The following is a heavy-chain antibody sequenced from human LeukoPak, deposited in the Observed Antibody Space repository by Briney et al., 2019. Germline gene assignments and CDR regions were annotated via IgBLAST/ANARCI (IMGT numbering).Heavy chain of an antibody. D-gene: IGHD6-6*01. CDR3: ARDYGLGIAARSL. J-gene: IGHJ4*02. CDR1: GYTFTSYY. Sequence: ASVKVSCKASGYTFTSYYMHWVRQAPGQGLEWIGIINPSGGSTSYAQKFQGRVTMTRDTSTSTVYMELSSLRSEDTAVYYCARDYGLGIAARSLWGQGTLVTVSS. CDR2: INPSGGST. V-gene: IGHV1-46*01.